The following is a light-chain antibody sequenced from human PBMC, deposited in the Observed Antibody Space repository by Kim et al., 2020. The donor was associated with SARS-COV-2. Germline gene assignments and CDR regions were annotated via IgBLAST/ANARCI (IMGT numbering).Light chain of an antibody. V-gene: IGKV1-5*03. CDR2: KAS. Sequence: TLSASVGDRVTITCRTSQSISNWLAWYQQKPGKAPKLLIYKASNLESGVPSRFSGSGSGTEFTLTISSLQPDDFATYYCQQYSSYSFGQGTKLEI. CDR1: QSISNW. CDR3: QQYSSYS. J-gene: IGKJ1*01.